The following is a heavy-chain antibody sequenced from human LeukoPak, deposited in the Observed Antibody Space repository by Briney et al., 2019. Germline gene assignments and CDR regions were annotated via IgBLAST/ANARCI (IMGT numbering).Heavy chain of an antibody. J-gene: IGHJ4*02. V-gene: IGHV3-66*01. CDR3: ARDSSSYYFDY. D-gene: IGHD6-6*01. CDR2: IYTGGTT. Sequence: GGSLRLSCAASGFTVTSNHMNWVRQAPGKRLEWVSIIYTGGTTHYADSLKDRFTISRDDSINTLYLQMNSLRAEDTAVYYCARDSSSYYFDYWGQGTLITVSS. CDR1: GFTVTSNH.